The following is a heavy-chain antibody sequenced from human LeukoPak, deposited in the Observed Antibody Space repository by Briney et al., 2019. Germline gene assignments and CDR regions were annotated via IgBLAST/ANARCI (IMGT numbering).Heavy chain of an antibody. V-gene: IGHV3-7*01. CDR2: IKQDGSEK. D-gene: IGHD2-2*01. J-gene: IGHJ4*02. CDR3: ARVVVVPAAFYFDY. Sequence: GGSLRLSCAASGFTFSSYWMSWVRQAPGKGLEWVANIKQDGSEKYYVDSVKGRFTISRDNAKYSLYLQMNSLRAEDTAVYYCARVVVVPAAFYFDYWGQGTLVTVSS. CDR1: GFTFSSYW.